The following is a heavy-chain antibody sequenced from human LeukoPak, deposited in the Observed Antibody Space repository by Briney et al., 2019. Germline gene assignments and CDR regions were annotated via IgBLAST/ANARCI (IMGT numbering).Heavy chain of an antibody. J-gene: IGHJ4*02. CDR2: ISAYNGNT. CDR3: ARDQSATMIVGDYFDY. D-gene: IGHD3-22*01. Sequence: TSVKVSCKASGYTFTSYGISWVRQAPGQGLEWMGWISAYNGNTNYAQKLQGRVTMTTDTSTSPAYMELRSLRSDDTAVYYCARDQSATMIVGDYFDYWGQGTLVTVSS. CDR1: GYTFTSYG. V-gene: IGHV1-18*01.